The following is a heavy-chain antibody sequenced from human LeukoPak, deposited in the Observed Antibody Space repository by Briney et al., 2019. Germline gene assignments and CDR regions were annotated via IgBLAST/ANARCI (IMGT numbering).Heavy chain of an antibody. J-gene: IGHJ4*02. CDR1: GYSISSGYY. CDR3: ARVSGYDWESFYDY. D-gene: IGHD5-12*01. Sequence: SETLSLTCTVSGYSISSGYYWGWIRQPPGKGLEWIGSIYHSGSTYYNPSLKSRVTIPVDTSKNQFSLKLSSVTAADTAMYYCARVSGYDWESFYDYWGQGSLVTVSS. V-gene: IGHV4-38-2*02. CDR2: IYHSGST.